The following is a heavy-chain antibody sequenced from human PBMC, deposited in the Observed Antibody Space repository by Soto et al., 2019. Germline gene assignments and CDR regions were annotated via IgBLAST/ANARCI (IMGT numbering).Heavy chain of an antibody. CDR3: AKDPNYCSGGSRDKGWQIQLWSVFDY. J-gene: IGHJ4*02. CDR1: GFTFSSYA. D-gene: IGHD2-15*01. Sequence: EVQLLESGGGLVQPGGSLRLSCAASGFTFSSYAMSWVRQAPGKGLEWVSAISGSGGSTYYADSVKGRFTISRDNSKNTLYLQMNSLRAEDTAVYYCAKDPNYCSGGSRDKGWQIQLWSVFDYWGQGTLVTVSS. CDR2: ISGSGGST. V-gene: IGHV3-23*01.